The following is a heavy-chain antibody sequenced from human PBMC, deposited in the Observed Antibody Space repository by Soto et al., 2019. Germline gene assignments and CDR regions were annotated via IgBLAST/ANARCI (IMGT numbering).Heavy chain of an antibody. D-gene: IGHD1-26*01. CDR2: TSGSGGRT. CDR3: AKDRRSTNPHHHMDV. V-gene: IGHV3-23*01. Sequence: GGSLRLSCAASRFTFSNYAMTWVRQAPGKGLEWVSSTSGSGGRTYYADSVKGRFTISRDNPNNTLYLQMNSLRAEDTAVYYCAKDRRSTNPHHHMDVWGKGTTVTVSS. CDR1: RFTFSNYA. J-gene: IGHJ6*03.